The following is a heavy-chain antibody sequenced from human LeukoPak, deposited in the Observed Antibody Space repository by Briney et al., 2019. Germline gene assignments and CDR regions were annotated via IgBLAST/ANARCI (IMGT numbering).Heavy chain of an antibody. V-gene: IGHV3-21*01. CDR1: GITFSSYS. CDR3: ARAHNWKYGTFDY. D-gene: IGHD1-7*01. J-gene: IGHJ4*02. CDR2: ISSSSSYI. Sequence: GGSLRLSCAASGITFSSYSVNWVRQAPGKGLEWVSCISSSSSYIYYADSVKGRFTISRDNAKNSLYLQMNSLRVEDTAVYYCARAHNWKYGTFDYWGQGTLVTVSS.